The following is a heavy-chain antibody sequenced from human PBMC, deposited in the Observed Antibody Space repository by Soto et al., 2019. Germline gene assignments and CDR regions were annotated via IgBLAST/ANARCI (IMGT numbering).Heavy chain of an antibody. V-gene: IGHV4-59*01. J-gene: IGHJ4*02. CDR3: ARVGGGYSSSYDPGDFDY. D-gene: IGHD6-13*01. CDR1: GGSISSYY. CDR2: IYYSGST. Sequence: QVQLQESGPGLVKPSETLSLTCTVSGGSISSYYWSWIRQPPGKGLEWIGYIYYSGSTNYNPSLKSRVTISVDTSKNQFSLKLSSVTAADTAVYYCARVGGGYSSSYDPGDFDYWGQGTLVTVSS.